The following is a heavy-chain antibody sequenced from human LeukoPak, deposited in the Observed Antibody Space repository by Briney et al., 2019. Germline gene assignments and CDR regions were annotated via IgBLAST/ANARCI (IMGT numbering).Heavy chain of an antibody. CDR3: ARAPTRITIFGVVRNYYGMDV. V-gene: IGHV4-31*03. Sequence: ASQTLSLTCTVSGGSISSGGYYWSWIRQHPGKGLEWIGYIYHSGSTYYNPSLKSRVTISVDTSKNQFSLKLSSVTAADTAVYYCARAPTRITIFGVVRNYYGMDVWGQGTTVTVSS. J-gene: IGHJ6*02. D-gene: IGHD3-3*01. CDR2: IYHSGST. CDR1: GGSISSGGYY.